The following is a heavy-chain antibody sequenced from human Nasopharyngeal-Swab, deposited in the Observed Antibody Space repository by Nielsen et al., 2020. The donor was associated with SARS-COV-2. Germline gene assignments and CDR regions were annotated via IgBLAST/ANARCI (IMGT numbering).Heavy chain of an antibody. CDR3: ARSGIYGGGVVTGWYFDL. V-gene: IGHV4-30-2*05. J-gene: IGHJ2*01. D-gene: IGHD2-21*02. CDR1: GGSISSGGYS. CDR2: IYYSGST. Sequence: SETLSLTCAVSGGSISSGGYSWSWIRQPPGKGLEWIGYIYYSGSTYYNPSLKSRVTISVDTSKNQFSLKLSSVTAADTAVYYCARSGIYGGGVVTGWYFDLWGRGTLVTVSS.